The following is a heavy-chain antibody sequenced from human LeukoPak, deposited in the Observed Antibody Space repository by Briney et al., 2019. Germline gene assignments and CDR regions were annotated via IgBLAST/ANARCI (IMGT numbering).Heavy chain of an antibody. J-gene: IGHJ4*02. D-gene: IGHD1-26*01. Sequence: GSLRLSCAASGFPFSSYSMNWVRQAPGKGLEWVSSISSSSSYIYYADSVKGRFTISRDNAKNSLSLQMNSLRAEDRAVYYCVREAAATLFDYWGQGTLVTVSS. CDR3: VREAAATLFDY. CDR1: GFPFSSYS. CDR2: ISSSSSYI. V-gene: IGHV3-21*01.